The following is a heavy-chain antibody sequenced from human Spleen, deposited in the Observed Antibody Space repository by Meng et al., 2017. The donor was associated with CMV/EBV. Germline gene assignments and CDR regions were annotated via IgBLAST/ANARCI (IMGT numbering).Heavy chain of an antibody. Sequence: GESLKISCAASGFTFSDYYMSWVRQAPGKGLEWVSGINWNGGSTGYADSVKGRFTISRDNSKNAFYLQMNSLRVEDTAIYYCGKGLFDPWGQGALVTVSS. CDR1: GFTFSDYY. V-gene: IGHV3-20*04. CDR2: INWNGGST. J-gene: IGHJ5*02. CDR3: GKGLFDP.